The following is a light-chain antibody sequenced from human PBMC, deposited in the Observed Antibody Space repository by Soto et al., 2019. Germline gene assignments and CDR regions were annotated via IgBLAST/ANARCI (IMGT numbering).Light chain of an antibody. V-gene: IGKV2-28*01. Sequence: DIVMTQSPLSLPVTPGEPASISCRSSQSLLHSNGYNYLDWYLQKPGQSPQLLIYLGSNRASGVPDRFSGSGSGPDFTLKISRVEAEDVGVYYCMQALQTPRAFGPGTKVDI. CDR3: MQALQTPRA. CDR2: LGS. J-gene: IGKJ3*01. CDR1: QSLLHSNGYNY.